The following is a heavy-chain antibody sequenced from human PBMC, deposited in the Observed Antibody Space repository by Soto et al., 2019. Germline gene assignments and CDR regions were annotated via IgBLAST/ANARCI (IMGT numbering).Heavy chain of an antibody. J-gene: IGHJ6*02. CDR2: IYYSGST. D-gene: IGHD4-17*01. Sequence: SETLSVTCTVSGGSISSYYWSWIRQPPGKGLEWIGYIYYSGSTNYNPSLKSRVTISVDTSKNQFSLKLSSVTAADTAVYYCAASYGDRRNYYYGMDVWGQGTTVTVS. CDR3: AASYGDRRNYYYGMDV. V-gene: IGHV4-59*08. CDR1: GGSISSYY.